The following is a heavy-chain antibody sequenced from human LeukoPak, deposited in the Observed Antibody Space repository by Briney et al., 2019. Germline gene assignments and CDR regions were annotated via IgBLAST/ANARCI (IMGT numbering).Heavy chain of an antibody. D-gene: IGHD3-22*01. Sequence: ASVKVSCKASGYTFTSFGISWVRQAPGQGLEWMGWISAYNGNANNTQKFQGRVTMTTDTSTSTAYMELRSLTSDDTAVYYCARIYYNSTGYNSEGGVDNWGQGTLDTVSS. CDR1: GYTFTSFG. J-gene: IGHJ4*02. V-gene: IGHV1-18*01. CDR2: ISAYNGNA. CDR3: ARIYYNSTGYNSEGGVDN.